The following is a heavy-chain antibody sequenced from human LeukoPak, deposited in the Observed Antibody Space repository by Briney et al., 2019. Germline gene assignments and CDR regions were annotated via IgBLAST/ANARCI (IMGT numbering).Heavy chain of an antibody. Sequence: PGGSLRLSCAASGFTFSSYAMHWVRQAPGKGLEYVSAISSNGDSTYYANSVKGRFTISRDNSKNTLYLQMGSLRAEDMAVYYCARVSVAVPGTLDYWGQGTLVTVSS. CDR3: ARVSVAVPGTLDY. V-gene: IGHV3-64*01. CDR1: GFTFSSYA. D-gene: IGHD6-19*01. J-gene: IGHJ4*02. CDR2: ISSNGDST.